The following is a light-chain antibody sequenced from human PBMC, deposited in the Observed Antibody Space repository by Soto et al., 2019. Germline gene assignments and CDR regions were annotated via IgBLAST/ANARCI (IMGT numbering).Light chain of an antibody. CDR2: GAS. J-gene: IGKJ4*01. V-gene: IGKV3-20*01. Sequence: DIVLTQSPGTLSLSPGERATLSCRASQSVSSSFLAWYQQKPGQAPRLLIYGASSRATGIPDRFSGSGSGTDFTLTISRLEPEDFSVYDCQQYDNSPLTFGGGTKVEIK. CDR1: QSVSSSF. CDR3: QQYDNSPLT.